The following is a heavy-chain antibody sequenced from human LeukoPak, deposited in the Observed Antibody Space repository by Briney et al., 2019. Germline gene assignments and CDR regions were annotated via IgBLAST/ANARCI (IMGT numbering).Heavy chain of an antibody. CDR1: GYSFTSYC. J-gene: IGHJ1*01. Sequence: GESLKISCKGSGYSFTSYCIGWVRQMPGKGLEWMGIIYPGDSDTRYSPSFQGQVTISADKSISTAYLQWSSLKASDTAMYYCARGLSSSWYGAEYFQHWGQGTLVTVSS. CDR3: ARGLSSSWYGAEYFQH. CDR2: IYPGDSDT. V-gene: IGHV5-51*01. D-gene: IGHD6-13*01.